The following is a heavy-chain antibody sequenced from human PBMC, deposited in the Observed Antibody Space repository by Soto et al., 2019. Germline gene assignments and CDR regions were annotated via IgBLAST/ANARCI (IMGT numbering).Heavy chain of an antibody. V-gene: IGHV4-38-2*01. CDR1: GFSISSGYY. J-gene: IGHJ4*02. CDR3: ARVRGNWDYNYFDY. D-gene: IGHD1-7*01. Sequence: PSEILSLTCAVSGFSISSGYYWGWIRQPPGKGLEWIGSIYRSGSTYFNPSLKSPVTISVDTSKNQFSLNLSSVTAADTAVYYCARVRGNWDYNYFDYWGQGTLVTVSS. CDR2: IYRSGST.